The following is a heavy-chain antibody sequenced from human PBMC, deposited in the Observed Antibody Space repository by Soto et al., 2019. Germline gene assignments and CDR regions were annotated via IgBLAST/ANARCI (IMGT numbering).Heavy chain of an antibody. CDR1: GGSFSGYY. V-gene: IGHV4-34*01. J-gene: IGHJ4*02. D-gene: IGHD3-3*01. Sequence: SETLSLTCAVYGGSFSGYYWSWIRQPPGKGLEWIGEINHSGSTNYNPSLKSRVTISVDTSKNQFSLKLSSVTAADTAVYYCARVGTIFGVVPKDIYLDYWGQGTLVTVSS. CDR3: ARVGTIFGVVPKDIYLDY. CDR2: INHSGST.